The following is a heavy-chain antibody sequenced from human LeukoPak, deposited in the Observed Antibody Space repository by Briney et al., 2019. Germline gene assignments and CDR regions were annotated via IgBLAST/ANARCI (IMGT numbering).Heavy chain of an antibody. CDR2: IIPIFGTA. CDR1: GGTFSSYA. CDR3: ARRRRSGTYEYFDY. V-gene: IGHV1-69*05. J-gene: IGHJ4*02. D-gene: IGHD1-26*01. Sequence: SVKVSCKASGGTFSSYAISWVRQAPGQGLEWMGGIIPIFGTANYAQKLQGRVTITTDESTSTAYMELSGLRSEDTAVYYCARRRRSGTYEYFDYWGQGTLVTVSS.